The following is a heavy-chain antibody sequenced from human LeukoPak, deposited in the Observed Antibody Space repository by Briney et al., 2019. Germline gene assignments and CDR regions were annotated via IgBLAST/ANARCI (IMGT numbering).Heavy chain of an antibody. CDR3: AKVTVVVITTAGFDH. V-gene: IGHV3-23*01. CDR2: ISGSGGST. D-gene: IGHD3-22*01. CDR1: GFTFSSYA. J-gene: IGHJ4*02. Sequence: PGGSLRLSCAASGFTFSSYAMSWVRQAPGKGLEWVSAISGSGGSTYYADSVKGRFTISRDNSKNTLYLQMNSLRAEDTAVYYCAKVTVVVITTAGFDHWGQGTLVTVSS.